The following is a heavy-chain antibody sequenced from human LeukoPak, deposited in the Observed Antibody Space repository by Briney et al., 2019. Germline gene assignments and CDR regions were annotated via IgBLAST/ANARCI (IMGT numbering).Heavy chain of an antibody. J-gene: IGHJ4*02. CDR3: AKYGSGSLLL. CDR1: GGSIRGYF. CDR2: IYTSGST. V-gene: IGHV4-4*07. Sequence: SETLSLTCTVSGGSIRGYFWSWIRQPAGKGLEWIGRIYTSGSTDYNPSLKSRVTMSVDTSQNRFFLKLTSVTAADTAVYYCAKYGSGSLLLWGQGTLVTVSS. D-gene: IGHD3-10*01.